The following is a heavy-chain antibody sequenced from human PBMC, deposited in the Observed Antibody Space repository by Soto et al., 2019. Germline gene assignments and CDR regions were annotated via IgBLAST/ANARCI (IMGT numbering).Heavy chain of an antibody. CDR3: ARVGYYGSGSYAFDY. V-gene: IGHV4-30-2*01. Sequence: SETLSLTCAVSGGSISSGCYSWSWIRQPPGKGLEWIGYIYHSGSTYYNPSLKSRVTISVDRSKNQFSLKLSSVTAADTAVYYCARVGYYGSGSYAFDYWGQGTLVTVSS. CDR2: IYHSGST. CDR1: GGSISSGCYS. J-gene: IGHJ4*02. D-gene: IGHD3-10*01.